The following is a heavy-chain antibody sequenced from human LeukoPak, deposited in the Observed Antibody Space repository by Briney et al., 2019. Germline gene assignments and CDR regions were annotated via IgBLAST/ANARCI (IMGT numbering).Heavy chain of an antibody. V-gene: IGHV3-11*04. CDR2: ISSSGSTI. J-gene: IGHJ6*03. CDR1: GFTFSDYY. Sequence: GGSLRLSCAASGFTFSDYYMSWIRQAPGKGLEWVSYISSSGSTIYYADSVKGRFTISRDNAKNSLYLQMNSLRAEDTAVYYCARGLGYSYGPPRYYYSYYMDVWGKGTTVTVSS. CDR3: ARGLGYSYGPPRYYYSYYMDV. D-gene: IGHD5-18*01.